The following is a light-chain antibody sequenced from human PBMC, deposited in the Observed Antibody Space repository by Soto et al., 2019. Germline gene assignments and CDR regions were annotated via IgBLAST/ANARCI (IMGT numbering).Light chain of an antibody. CDR1: QGISSY. J-gene: IGKJ4*01. CDR2: AAS. Sequence: DIQLTQSPSFLSASVGDSVTITCRASQGISSYLAWYQQKPGKAPKLLIYAASTLQSGVPSRFSGSGSGTDFTLTISRLQPEDFASYYCQQVNSYPLTFGRGTKVEIK. CDR3: QQVNSYPLT. V-gene: IGKV1-9*01.